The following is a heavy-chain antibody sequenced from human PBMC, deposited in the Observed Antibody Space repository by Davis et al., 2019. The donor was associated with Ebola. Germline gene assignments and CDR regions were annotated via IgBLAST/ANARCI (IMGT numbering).Heavy chain of an antibody. D-gene: IGHD3-22*01. Sequence: SVKVSCKASGGTFSSYAISWVRQAPGQGLEWMGGIIPIFGTANYAQKFQGRVTITADESTSTAYMELSSLRSEDTAVYYCARDPPATMIVRGGFDPWGQGTLVTVSS. CDR3: ARDPPATMIVRGGFDP. CDR1: GGTFSSYA. V-gene: IGHV1-69*13. CDR2: IIPIFGTA. J-gene: IGHJ5*02.